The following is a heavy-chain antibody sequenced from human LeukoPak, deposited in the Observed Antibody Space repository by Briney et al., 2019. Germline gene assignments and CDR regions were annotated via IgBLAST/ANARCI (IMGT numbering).Heavy chain of an antibody. V-gene: IGHV5-51*01. CDR3: ARLKGSSWYYYYYYMDV. J-gene: IGHJ6*03. Sequence: GESLKISCKGSGYSFTSYWIGWVRQMPGKGLEWMGIIYPGDSDTRYSPSFQGQVTISADKSISTAYLQWSSLKASDTAMYYCARLKGSSWYYYYYYMDVWGKGTTVTVSS. D-gene: IGHD6-13*01. CDR1: GYSFTSYW. CDR2: IYPGDSDT.